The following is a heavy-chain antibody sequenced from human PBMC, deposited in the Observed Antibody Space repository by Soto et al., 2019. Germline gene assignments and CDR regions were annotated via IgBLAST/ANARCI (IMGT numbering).Heavy chain of an antibody. CDR1: GDSVSSNSAA. V-gene: IGHV6-1*01. J-gene: IGHJ6*02. D-gene: IGHD2-15*01. CDR2: TYYRSTWYN. CDR3: ARGFPGRGVVAATPVHSANYYGMDV. Sequence: SPTLSLSCAISGDSVSSNSAAWNWISQSPSRGLEWLGRTYYRSTWYNDYAVSVKSRITINPDTSKNQFSLQLNSVTPEDTAVYYCARGFPGRGVVAATPVHSANYYGMDVWGQGTTVTVSS.